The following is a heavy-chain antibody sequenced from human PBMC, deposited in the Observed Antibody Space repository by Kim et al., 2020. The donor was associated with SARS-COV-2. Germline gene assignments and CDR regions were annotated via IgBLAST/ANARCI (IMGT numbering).Heavy chain of an antibody. Sequence: ASVKVSCKASGYTFTNYHMHWVRQAPGQGLEWMGMINPSGGSTNYAQTIQGRVTMTWDTSTSTVYMEVSSLRSEDTAVYYCARGYNGRHDYWGQGTLVTVSS. CDR2: INPSGGST. J-gene: IGHJ4*02. CDR1: GYTFTNYH. D-gene: IGHD1-26*01. CDR3: ARGYNGRHDY. V-gene: IGHV1-46*01.